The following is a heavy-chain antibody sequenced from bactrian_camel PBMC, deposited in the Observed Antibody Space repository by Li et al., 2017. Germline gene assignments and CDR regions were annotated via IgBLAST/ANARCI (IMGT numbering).Heavy chain of an antibody. Sequence: HVQLVESGGEPVQAGGSLRLSCVASGATQDIGCMGWFRQVPGLEREGIGSIDSDGITTYADSLKARFTISRDNAKSTLYLQMNNLKPEDTAMYYCAADRALDDDCYVGSLYTDFAYWGQGTQVTVSS. CDR3: AADRALDDDCYVGSLYTDFAY. D-gene: IGHD3*01. CDR2: IDSDGIT. CDR1: GATQDIGC. J-gene: IGHJ6*01. V-gene: IGHV3S53*01.